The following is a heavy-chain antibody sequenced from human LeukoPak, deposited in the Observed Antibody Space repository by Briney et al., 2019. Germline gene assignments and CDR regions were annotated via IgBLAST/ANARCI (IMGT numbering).Heavy chain of an antibody. CDR2: INWNGGST. D-gene: IGHD3-9*01. Sequence: GGSLGLSCAASGFTFDDYGMSWVRQAPGKGLEWVSGINWNGGSTGYADSVKGRFTISRDNAKNSLYLQMNSLRAEDTALYYCARGGRHYDILTGYLYYFDYWGQGALVTVSS. J-gene: IGHJ4*02. CDR3: ARGGRHYDILTGYLYYFDY. CDR1: GFTFDDYG. V-gene: IGHV3-20*04.